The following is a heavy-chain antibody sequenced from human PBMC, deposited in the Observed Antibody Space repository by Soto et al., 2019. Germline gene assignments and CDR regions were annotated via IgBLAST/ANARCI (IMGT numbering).Heavy chain of an antibody. CDR2: INHSGST. Sequence: PSETLSLTSAVYGGSFSGYYWTWIRQPPGTGLEWIGEINHSGSTNYNPSLKSRVTISVDTSKNQFSLKLTTVTAADTAVYYCARDKITGLFDYWAQGTLVTVS. D-gene: IGHD2-8*02. CDR1: GGSFSGYY. J-gene: IGHJ4*02. V-gene: IGHV4-34*01. CDR3: ARDKITGLFDY.